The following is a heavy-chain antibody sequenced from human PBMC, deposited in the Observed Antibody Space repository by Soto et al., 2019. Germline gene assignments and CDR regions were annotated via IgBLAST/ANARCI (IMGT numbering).Heavy chain of an antibody. CDR1: GFPFRSYA. CDR2: VSGSSSTT. D-gene: IGHD1-26*01. Sequence: VGSLRISCAASGFPFRSYAMDWVRQAPGKGPEWVSSVSGSSSTTYYADSVKGRFTITRDNSKNTMYLQMNSLRAEDTAVYYCARASYFVFEYWGQGALVTVSS. CDR3: ARASYFVFEY. J-gene: IGHJ4*02. V-gene: IGHV3-23*01.